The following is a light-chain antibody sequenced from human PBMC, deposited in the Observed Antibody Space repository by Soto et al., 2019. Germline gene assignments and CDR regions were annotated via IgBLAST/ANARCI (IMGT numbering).Light chain of an antibody. CDR2: DAS. CDR1: QTISTW. V-gene: IGKV1-5*01. Sequence: DIQVNQSPPTLSASVGDRVTITCPASQTISTWMAWYQQKPGKAPKLLIYDASSLDSGVPSRFSGSGSRTEFTLTISSLQPDDSATYYCQQCNTFWTFGQGTKVEIK. CDR3: QQCNTFWT. J-gene: IGKJ1*01.